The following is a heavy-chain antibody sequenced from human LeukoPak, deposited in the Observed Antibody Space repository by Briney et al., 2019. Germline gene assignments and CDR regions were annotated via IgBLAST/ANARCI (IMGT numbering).Heavy chain of an antibody. CDR2: ITISGDRT. D-gene: IGHD1-26*01. CDR3: AKDAGCDVGATDY. Sequence: GGSLRLSCAASGFTFSTYAMSWVRQAPGKGLEWVSTITISGDRTYYADSVKGRFTISRDNSKNTLYLQMNGLRAEDTAVYYCAKDAGCDVGATDYWGQGTLVTVSS. V-gene: IGHV3-23*01. J-gene: IGHJ4*02. CDR1: GFTFSTYA.